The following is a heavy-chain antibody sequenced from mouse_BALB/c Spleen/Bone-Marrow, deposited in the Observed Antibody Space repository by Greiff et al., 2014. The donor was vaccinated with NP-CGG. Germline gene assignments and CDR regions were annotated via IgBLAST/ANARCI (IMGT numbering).Heavy chain of an antibody. CDR1: GFNIKDTY. J-gene: IGHJ3*01. Sequence: DVQLQESGAELVKPGASVKLSCTASGFNIKDTYMHWVKQRPEQGLEWIGRTDPANGNTKYDPKFQGKATITADTSSNTAYLQLSSLTSEDTAVYYCANYYYGSSLFAYWGQGILVTVSA. V-gene: IGHV14-3*02. CDR3: ANYYYGSSLFAY. CDR2: TDPANGNT. D-gene: IGHD1-1*01.